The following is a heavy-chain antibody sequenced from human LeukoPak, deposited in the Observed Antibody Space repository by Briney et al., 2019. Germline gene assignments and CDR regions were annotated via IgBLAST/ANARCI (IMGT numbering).Heavy chain of an antibody. Sequence: GGSLRLSCAASGFTFSTYAMSWVRQAPGKGLEWVSAISGSGGSTYHADSVKGRFTISRDNSKNTLYLQMNSLRAEDTAVYYCAKERGGSTSVNDYWGQGTLVTVSS. D-gene: IGHD2-2*01. CDR2: ISGSGGST. J-gene: IGHJ4*02. CDR3: AKERGGSTSVNDY. CDR1: GFTFSTYA. V-gene: IGHV3-23*01.